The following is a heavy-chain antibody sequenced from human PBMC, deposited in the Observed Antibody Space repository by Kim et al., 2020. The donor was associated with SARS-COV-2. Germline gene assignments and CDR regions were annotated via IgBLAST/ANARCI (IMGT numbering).Heavy chain of an antibody. CDR2: ISSSSSYI. V-gene: IGHV3-21*01. CDR1: GFTFSSYS. D-gene: IGHD7-27*01. J-gene: IGHJ5*02. CDR3: ASSMDHPSLTNWFDP. Sequence: GGSLRLSCAASGFTFSSYSMNWVRQAPGKGLEWVSSISSSSSYIYYADSVKGRFTFSRDNAKNSLYLQMNSLRAEDTAVYYCASSMDHPSLTNWFDPWGQGTLVTVSS.